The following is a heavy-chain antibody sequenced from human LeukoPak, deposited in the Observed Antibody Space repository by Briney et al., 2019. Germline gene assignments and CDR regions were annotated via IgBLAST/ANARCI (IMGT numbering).Heavy chain of an antibody. J-gene: IGHJ3*02. V-gene: IGHV4-39*01. CDR1: GASISSTTYY. Sequence: SSETLSLTCTVSGASISSTTYYWGWIRQPPRKGLEWIASIYYSGSTYYNPSLKSRVTISVDTSKNQFSLKLSTVTAADTAVYYCARHKYSSGWPPEGAFDIWGQGTMVTVSS. CDR2: IYYSGST. CDR3: ARHKYSSGWPPEGAFDI. D-gene: IGHD6-19*01.